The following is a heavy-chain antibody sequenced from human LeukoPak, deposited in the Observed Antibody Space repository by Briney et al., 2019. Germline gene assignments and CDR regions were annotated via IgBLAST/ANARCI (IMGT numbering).Heavy chain of an antibody. Sequence: SETLSLTCSVSGASITTTNFWWTWIRQSPGRGLEWIGYIHDRGSDKYNPALESRATLSVGTSKNQFSLKLNSVTAADTAVYYCARYGLVEFRNAFQYWGQGILVSVSS. CDR1: GASITTTNFW. J-gene: IGHJ1*01. D-gene: IGHD6-6*01. V-gene: IGHV4-61*01. CDR3: ARYGLVEFRNAFQY. CDR2: IHDRGSD.